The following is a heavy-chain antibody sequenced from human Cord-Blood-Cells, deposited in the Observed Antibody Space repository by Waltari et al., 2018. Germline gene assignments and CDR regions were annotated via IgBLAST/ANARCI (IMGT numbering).Heavy chain of an antibody. J-gene: IGHJ4*02. D-gene: IGHD7-27*01. CDR3: ATAANWGSGFDY. Sequence: QVQLVESGGGVVQPGRSLRLSCAASGFTFSSYGMHWVRQAPGKGLEWVAVIWNDGSNKYYADSVKGRFTISRDNSKNTLYLQMNSLRAEDTAVYYCATAANWGSGFDYWGQGTLVTVSS. CDR1: GFTFSSYG. CDR2: IWNDGSNK. V-gene: IGHV3-33*01.